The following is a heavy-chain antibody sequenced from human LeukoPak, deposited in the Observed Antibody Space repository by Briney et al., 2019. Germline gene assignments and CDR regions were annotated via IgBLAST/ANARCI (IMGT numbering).Heavy chain of an antibody. CDR3: ATPREALEYEGAFDI. Sequence: SETLSLTCTVSGGSISSGDYYWSWIRQPPGKGLEWIGYIYYSGSTYYNPSLKSRVTISVDTSKNQFSLKLSSVTAADTAVYYYATPREALEYEGAFDIWGQGTMVTVSS. D-gene: IGHD2/OR15-2a*01. V-gene: IGHV4-30-4*08. J-gene: IGHJ3*02. CDR1: GGSISSGDYY. CDR2: IYYSGST.